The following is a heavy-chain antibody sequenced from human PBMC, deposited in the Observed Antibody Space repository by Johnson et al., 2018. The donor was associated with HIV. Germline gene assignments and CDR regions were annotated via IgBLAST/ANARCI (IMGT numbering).Heavy chain of an antibody. V-gene: IGHV3-20*04. CDR2: INWNGASR. D-gene: IGHD6-6*01. J-gene: IGHJ3*02. CDR1: GFTFDDYG. CDR3: ARPYILLQLVSACDI. Sequence: VQLVESGGGVVRPGGSLRLSCAASGFTFDDYGMTWVRQVAGKGLEWVSGINWNGASRGYVDSVKDRFTISRDKAKNSLYLQRNSLRAEESALYCCARPYILLQLVSACDIWGQGTMVTVSS.